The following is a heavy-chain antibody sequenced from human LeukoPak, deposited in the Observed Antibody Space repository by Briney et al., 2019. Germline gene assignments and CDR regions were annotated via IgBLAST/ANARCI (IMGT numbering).Heavy chain of an antibody. J-gene: IGHJ5*02. D-gene: IGHD2/OR15-2a*01. V-gene: IGHV3-23*01. Sequence: GGSLRLSCAASGVIISRYAMSWVRQAPGKGLEWVSAINGRGDNTYYADFVKGRFTISRDNSKSTVYLQMNSLRTEDTAVYHCAKDRVSPGFNWFDPWGQGTLVTVSS. CDR1: GVIISRYA. CDR3: AKDRVSPGFNWFDP. CDR2: INGRGDNT.